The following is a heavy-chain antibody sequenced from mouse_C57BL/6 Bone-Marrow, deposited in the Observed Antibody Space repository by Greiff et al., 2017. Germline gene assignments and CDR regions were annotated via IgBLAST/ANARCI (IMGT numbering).Heavy chain of an antibody. D-gene: IGHD1-1*01. CDR2: LYPGSGST. CDR3: ARSYYGSSYFDY. J-gene: IGHJ2*01. CDR1: GYTFTSYW. V-gene: IGHV1-55*01. Sequence: QVQLQQPGAELVKPGASVKMSCKASGYTFTSYWITWVKQRPGQGLEWIGDLYPGSGSTNYNEKFKSKATLTVDTSSSTAYMQLSSLTSEDSAVYYCARSYYGSSYFDYWGQGTTLTVSS.